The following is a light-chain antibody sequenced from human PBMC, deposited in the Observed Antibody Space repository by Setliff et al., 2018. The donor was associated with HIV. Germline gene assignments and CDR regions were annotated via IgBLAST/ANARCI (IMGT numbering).Light chain of an antibody. Sequence: DIVMTQSPDSLAVSLGERATINCRSGQSVLHNSNNKNYLAWYQQKSGQPPKLLIYWASIREVGVPDRFSGSGSGTNFTLTISSLQATDVAFYYCQQYYGSPTFGQGTKVDIK. V-gene: IGKV4-1*01. CDR1: QSVLHNSNNKNY. CDR2: WAS. CDR3: QQYYGSPT. J-gene: IGKJ1*01.